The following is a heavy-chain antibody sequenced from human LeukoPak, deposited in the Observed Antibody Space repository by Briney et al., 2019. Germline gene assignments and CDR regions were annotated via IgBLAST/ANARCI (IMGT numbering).Heavy chain of an antibody. Sequence: GGTLRLSCAASGFTFSSYGMSWVRQAPGKGLEWVSAISGSGGSTYYADSVKGRFTISRDNAKNSLYLQMNSLRAEDAAVYYCAKAPVTTCSGAYCYPFDYWGQGTLVTVSS. CDR3: AKAPVTTCSGAYCYPFDY. D-gene: IGHD2-15*01. V-gene: IGHV3-23*01. CDR1: GFTFSSYG. CDR2: ISGSGGST. J-gene: IGHJ4*02.